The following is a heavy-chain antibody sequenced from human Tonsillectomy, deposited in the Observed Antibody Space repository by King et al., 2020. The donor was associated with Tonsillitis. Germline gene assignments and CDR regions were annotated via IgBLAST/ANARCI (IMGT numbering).Heavy chain of an antibody. CDR3: ARDEGEWEPRYYYYDAMDV. J-gene: IGHJ6*02. V-gene: IGHV3-30-3*01. CDR2: ISYDGSNK. CDR1: GFTFSTYA. D-gene: IGHD1-26*01. Sequence: VQLVESGGGVVQPGRSLRLSCAASGFTFSTYAMHWVRQAPGKGLEWVAVISYDGSNKYYADAVKGRFTISRDNSENTLYLQMNSLRAEDTAVYYCARDEGEWEPRYYYYDAMDVWGQGTTVTVSS.